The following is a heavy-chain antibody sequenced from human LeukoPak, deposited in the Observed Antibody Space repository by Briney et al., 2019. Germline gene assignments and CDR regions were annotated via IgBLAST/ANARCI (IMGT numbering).Heavy chain of an antibody. V-gene: IGHV1-8*01. CDR2: MNPNSGNT. D-gene: IGHD3-10*01. CDR3: ARVHYGSGSYVFDY. CDR1: GYTFTSYD. J-gene: IGHJ4*02. Sequence: ASVKVSCKASGYTFTSYDINWVRQATGQGLEWMGWMNPNSGNTGYAQKFQGRVTMTRNTSISTAYMELSSLRSEDTAVYYCARVHYGSGSYVFDYWGQGTLVTVSS.